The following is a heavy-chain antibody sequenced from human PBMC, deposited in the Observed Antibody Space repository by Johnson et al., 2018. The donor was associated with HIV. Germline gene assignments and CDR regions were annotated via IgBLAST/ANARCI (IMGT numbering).Heavy chain of an antibody. CDR3: ARGKKQWLDEDAFDI. CDR1: GFTVSSNY. V-gene: IGHV3-53*01. Sequence: VQLVESGGGLIQPGGSLRLSCAASGFTVSSNYMSWVRQAPGKGLEWVSVIYSGGSTYYVDSVKGRFTISRDNAKNTLYLQMNSLRAEDTAVYYCARGKKQWLDEDAFDIWGQGTMVTVSS. D-gene: IGHD6-19*01. CDR2: IYSGGST. J-gene: IGHJ3*02.